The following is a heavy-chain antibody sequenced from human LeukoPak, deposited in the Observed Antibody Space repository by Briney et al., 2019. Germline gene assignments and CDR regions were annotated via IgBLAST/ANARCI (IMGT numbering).Heavy chain of an antibody. V-gene: IGHV1-2*02. J-gene: IGHJ4*02. Sequence: GASVKVSCKASEYIFTDYYMHWVRQAPGQGLEWMGWINPDSGGTNYAQNFQGRVTMTRDTSISTAYMELSRLRSDDTAVYYCARPFIETPSLGALDYWGQGTLATVSS. CDR1: EYIFTDYY. CDR3: ARPFIETPSLGALDY. CDR2: INPDSGGT. D-gene: IGHD4-23*01.